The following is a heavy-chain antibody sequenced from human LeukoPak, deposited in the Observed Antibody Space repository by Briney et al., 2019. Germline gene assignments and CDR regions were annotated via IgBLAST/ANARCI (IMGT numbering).Heavy chain of an antibody. CDR1: GYTFTSYY. J-gene: IGHJ5*02. CDR2: INPSSGST. CDR3: ARASSDFGELFP. D-gene: IGHD3-10*01. V-gene: IGHV1-46*01. Sequence: ASVKVSCKASGYTFTSYYMHWARQAPGQGLEWMGIINPSSGSTSYTQKFQGRVTMTRDTSTSTVYMDLSSLRSEDTAVYYCARASSDFGELFPWGQGTLVTVSS.